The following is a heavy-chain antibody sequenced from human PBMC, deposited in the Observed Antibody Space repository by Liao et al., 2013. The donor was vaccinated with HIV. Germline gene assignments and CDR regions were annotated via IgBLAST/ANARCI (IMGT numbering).Heavy chain of an antibody. D-gene: IGHD1-7*01. J-gene: IGHJ5*02. CDR1: GGSISSYY. CDR3: ARDKGTRWFDR. CDR2: IYSRGRT. Sequence: QVQLQESGPGLVKPSETLSLTCTVSGGSISSYYWSWIRQPAGKGLEWIGRIYSRGRTTYNPSLKSRVTMSLDTSKNQFSLNLSSVTAADTAVYFCARDKGTRWFDRWGQGTLVTVSS. V-gene: IGHV4-4*07.